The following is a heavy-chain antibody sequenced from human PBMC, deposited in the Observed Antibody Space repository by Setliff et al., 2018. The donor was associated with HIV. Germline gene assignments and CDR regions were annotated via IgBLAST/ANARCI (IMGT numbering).Heavy chain of an antibody. D-gene: IGHD2-21*01. CDR3: ARASRWGSIPFDY. J-gene: IGHJ4*02. CDR2: VYYTGKT. V-gene: IGHV4-59*06. CDR1: GGSISSYY. Sequence: PSETLSLTCTVSGGSISSYYFSWIRQHPGKGLEWLGTVYYTGKTYYNPSLQSRLTMSADTSKNQLYLKLNSVTAADTAVYFCARASRWGSIPFDYWGQGTLVTVSS.